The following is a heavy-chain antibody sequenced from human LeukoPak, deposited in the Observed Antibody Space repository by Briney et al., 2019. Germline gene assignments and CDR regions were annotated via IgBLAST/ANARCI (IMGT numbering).Heavy chain of an antibody. CDR2: IRYDGSNE. V-gene: IGHV3-30*02. CDR3: ARPHFDY. CDR1: GFTFSSYG. Sequence: GGSLRLSCAASGFTFSSYGMHWVRQAPGKGLEWVSFIRYDGSNEYYADSVRGRFTISRDNSKNTLYLQMNSLRAEDTALYYCARPHFDYWGQGTLVTVSS. J-gene: IGHJ4*02.